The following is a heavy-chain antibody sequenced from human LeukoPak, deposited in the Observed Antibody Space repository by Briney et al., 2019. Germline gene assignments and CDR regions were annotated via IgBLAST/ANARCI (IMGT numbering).Heavy chain of an antibody. CDR1: GYSISSGYY. V-gene: IGHV4-38-2*02. CDR2: INHSGST. D-gene: IGHD7-27*01. Sequence: SETLSLTCTVSGYSISSGYYWGWIRQPPGKGLEWIGEINHSGSTNYNPSLKSRVTISVDTSKNQFSLHLNSVTPEDTAVYYCALDAGDSLDAFDIWGPGTMVTVSS. J-gene: IGHJ3*02. CDR3: ALDAGDSLDAFDI.